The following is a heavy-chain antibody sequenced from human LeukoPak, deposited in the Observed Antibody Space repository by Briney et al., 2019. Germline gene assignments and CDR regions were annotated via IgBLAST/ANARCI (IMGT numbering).Heavy chain of an antibody. CDR3: ARGRGLRNYYDSSGYDY. CDR1: GYTFTDYY. CDR2: INPNSGGT. D-gene: IGHD3-22*01. Sequence: ASVKVSCKASGYTFTDYYMHWVRQAPGQGLEWMGWINPNSGGTNYAQKFQGRVTMTRDTSISTAYMELSRLRSDDTAVYYCARGRGLRNYYDSSGYDYWGQGTLVTVSS. J-gene: IGHJ4*02. V-gene: IGHV1-2*02.